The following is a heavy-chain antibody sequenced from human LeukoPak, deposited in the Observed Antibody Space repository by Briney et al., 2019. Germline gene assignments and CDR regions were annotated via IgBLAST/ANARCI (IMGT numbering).Heavy chain of an antibody. CDR2: MNPNSGNT. CDR3: ARALRYFDWLPRPNWFDP. CDR1: GYTFTSYD. J-gene: IGHJ5*02. D-gene: IGHD3-9*01. Sequence: ASVKVSCKASGYTFTSYDINWVRQATGQGLEWMGWMNPNSGNTGYAQKFQGRVTMTRNTSISTAYMELSSLRSEDMAVYYCARALRYFDWLPRPNWFDPWGQGTLVTVSS. V-gene: IGHV1-8*01.